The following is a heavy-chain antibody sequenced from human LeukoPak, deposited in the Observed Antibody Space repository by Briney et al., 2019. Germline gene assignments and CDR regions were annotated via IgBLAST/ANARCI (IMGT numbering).Heavy chain of an antibody. CDR3: AKDGSYSYGYQDY. V-gene: IGHV3-30*18. CDR2: ISYDGSNK. CDR1: GFTFSSYG. J-gene: IGHJ4*02. Sequence: GGSLRLSCAASGFTFSSYGMHWVRQAPGKGLEWVAVISYDGSNKYYADSVKGRFTISRDNSKNTLYLQMNSLRAEDTAVYYCAKDGSYSYGYQDYWGQGTLVTVSS. D-gene: IGHD5-18*01.